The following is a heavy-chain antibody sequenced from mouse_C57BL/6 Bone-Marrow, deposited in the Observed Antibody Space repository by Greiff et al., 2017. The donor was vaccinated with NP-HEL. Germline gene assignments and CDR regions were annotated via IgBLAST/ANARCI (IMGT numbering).Heavy chain of an antibody. CDR2: IRSKSNNYAT. J-gene: IGHJ3*01. V-gene: IGHV10-1*01. D-gene: IGHD2-2*01. Sequence: EVQRVESGGGLVQPKGSLKLSCAASGFSFNTYAMNWVRQAPGKGLEWVARIRSKSNNYATYYADSVKDRFTISRDDSESMLYLQMNNLKTEDTAMYYCVRGGYPFAYWGQGTLVTVSA. CDR3: VRGGYPFAY. CDR1: GFSFNTYA.